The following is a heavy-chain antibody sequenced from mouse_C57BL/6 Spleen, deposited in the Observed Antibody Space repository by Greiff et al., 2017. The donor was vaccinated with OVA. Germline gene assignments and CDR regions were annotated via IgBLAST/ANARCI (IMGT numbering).Heavy chain of an antibody. D-gene: IGHD2-1*01. CDR3: ARTNYLAWFAY. CDR1: GYTFTSYW. V-gene: IGHV1-52*01. CDR2: IDPSDSET. Sequence: VQLQQPGAELVRPGSSVKLSCKASGYTFTSYWMHWVKQRPIQGLEWIGNIDPSDSETHYNQKFKDKATLTVDKSSSTAYMQLSSLTSEDSAVYYCARTNYLAWFAYWGQGTLVTVSA. J-gene: IGHJ3*01.